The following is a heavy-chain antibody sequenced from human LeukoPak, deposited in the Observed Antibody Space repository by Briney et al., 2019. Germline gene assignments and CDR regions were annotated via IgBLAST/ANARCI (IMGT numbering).Heavy chain of an antibody. Sequence: GGSLRLSCAASGFTFSNAWMSWVRQAPGKGLEWVGRIKSKTDGGTTDYAAPVKGRFTISRDDSKNTLYLQMNSLKTEDTAVYYCAKGRAARSGYPRSFGFGPWGQGTLVSVSS. CDR1: GFTFSNAW. D-gene: IGHD3-3*01. CDR3: AKGRAARSGYPRSFGFGP. CDR2: IKSKTDGGTT. V-gene: IGHV3-15*01. J-gene: IGHJ5*02.